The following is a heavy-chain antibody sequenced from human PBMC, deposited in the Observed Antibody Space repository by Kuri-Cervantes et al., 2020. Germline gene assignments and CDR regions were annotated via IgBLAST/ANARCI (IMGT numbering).Heavy chain of an antibody. D-gene: IGHD2-21*02. CDR1: GGSISSYY. V-gene: IGHV4-59*08. CDR3: ARERGVTKDY. CDR2: IYYGGST. J-gene: IGHJ4*02. Sequence: GSLRLSCTVSGGSISSYYWSWIRQPPGKGLEWIGYIYYGGSTNYNPSLKSRVTISVDTSKNQFSLKLSSVTAADTAVYYCARERGVTKDYWGQGTLVTVSS.